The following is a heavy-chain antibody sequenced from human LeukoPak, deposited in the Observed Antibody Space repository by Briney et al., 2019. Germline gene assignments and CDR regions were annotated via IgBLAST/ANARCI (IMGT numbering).Heavy chain of an antibody. CDR1: GDSISGSTYY. J-gene: IGHJ4*02. Sequence: PSETLSLTCTVSGDSISGSTYYWGWIRQPPGKGLEWIGSINYSGYTYHNASLKSRVTMSVDTSKNQFSLKLSSVTAADTAVYYCARHNYGYSYGYYFDYWGQGTLVTVSS. CDR3: ARHNYGYSYGYYFDY. V-gene: IGHV4-39*01. D-gene: IGHD5-18*01. CDR2: INYSGYT.